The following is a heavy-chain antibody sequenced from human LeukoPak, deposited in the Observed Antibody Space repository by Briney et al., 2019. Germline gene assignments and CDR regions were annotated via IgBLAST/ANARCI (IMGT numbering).Heavy chain of an antibody. CDR2: ISYDGTNA. D-gene: IGHD3-22*01. J-gene: IGHJ4*02. CDR3: TRGQYYYHSGHYLGNFDY. Sequence: GGSLRLSCAASGFTFSMYALHWVRQAPGKGLGWVVLISYDGTNADYVDSVKGRFTISRDNSKNTLFLQMNSLRAEDTAVYYCTRGQYYYHSGHYLGNFDYWGPGTLVTVSS. V-gene: IGHV3-30*01. CDR1: GFTFSMYA.